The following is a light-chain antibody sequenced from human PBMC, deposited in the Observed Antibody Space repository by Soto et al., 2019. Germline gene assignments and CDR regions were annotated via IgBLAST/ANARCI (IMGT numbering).Light chain of an antibody. CDR3: HQCNNRSPCT. CDR2: GAS. Sequence: EIVMTQSPATLSVSPGERATLSCRASQSVCSNLVWYQQRPGQAPRLLIDGASTRPTDIPARFSGSGSGTAFTLTISSLQSSDSAGYFCHQCNNRSPCTCSNGTK. V-gene: IGKV3D-15*01. J-gene: IGKJ1*01. CDR1: QSVCSN.